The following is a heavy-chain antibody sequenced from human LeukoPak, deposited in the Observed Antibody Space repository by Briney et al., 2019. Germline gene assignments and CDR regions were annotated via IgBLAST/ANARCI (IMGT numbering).Heavy chain of an antibody. CDR2: ISGSGGST. CDR1: GFTFSDHY. D-gene: IGHD1-26*01. J-gene: IGHJ6*02. V-gene: IGHV3-23*01. CDR3: AKGVVGATPRYYYYGMDV. Sequence: GGSLRLSCAASGFTFSDHYMDWVRQAPGKGLEWVSAISGSGGSTYYADSVKGRFTISRDNSKNTLYLQMNSLRAEDTAVYYCAKGVVGATPRYYYYGMDVWGQGTTVTVSS.